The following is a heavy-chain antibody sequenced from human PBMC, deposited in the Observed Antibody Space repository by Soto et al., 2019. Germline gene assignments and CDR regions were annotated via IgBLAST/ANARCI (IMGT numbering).Heavy chain of an antibody. CDR3: AKDKWELSHYSHY. V-gene: IGHV3-9*02. CDR1: ACMSGPEA. CDR2: ISWNSGSI. J-gene: IGHJ4*02. D-gene: IGHD1-26*01. Sequence: GGSLRDRQAGSACMSGPEAMHWVRQVPGKGLEWVSGISWNSGSIGYADSVKGRFTISRDNAKNSLYLQMNSLRADDTALYYCAKDKWELSHYSHYWGQ.